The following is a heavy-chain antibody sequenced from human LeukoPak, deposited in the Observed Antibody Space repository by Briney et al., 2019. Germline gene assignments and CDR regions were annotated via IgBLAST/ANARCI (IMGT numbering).Heavy chain of an antibody. CDR2: ISSSGSTI. V-gene: IGHV3-48*03. J-gene: IGHJ4*02. D-gene: IGHD4-23*01. CDR1: GFTFSSYE. Sequence: PGGSLRLSCAASGFTFSSYEMNWVRQAPGKGLEWVSYISSSGSTIYYADSVKGRFTISRDNSKNTLYLQMNSLRAEDTAVYHCARDGGRKNYWGQGTLVTVSS. CDR3: ARDGGRKNY.